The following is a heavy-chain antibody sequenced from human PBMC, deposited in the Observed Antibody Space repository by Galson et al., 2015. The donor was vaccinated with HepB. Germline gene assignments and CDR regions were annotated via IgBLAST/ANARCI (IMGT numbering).Heavy chain of an antibody. V-gene: IGHV2-5*02. CDR3: SHVMITFGGVIGTDAFDF. Sequence: PPLVKPTQTLPLTCTFSGFSLSPTGVGVAWICHTPGKALEWRAVISWDDDDRYSPSLKSRLKITKDTSNNQVVLTMTNMDPVDTATYYCSHVMITFGGVIGTDAFDFWGQGTMATVSS. CDR1: GFSLSPTGVG. D-gene: IGHD3-16*02. J-gene: IGHJ3*01. CDR2: ISWDDDD.